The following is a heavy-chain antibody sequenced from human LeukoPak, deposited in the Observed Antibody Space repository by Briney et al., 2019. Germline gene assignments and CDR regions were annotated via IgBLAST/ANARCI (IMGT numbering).Heavy chain of an antibody. CDR2: NYYDGTT. Sequence: SETLSLTCTVSGDSIRSGGFFWSWVRQHPEKGLGWIGYNYYDGTTDYNPSLKSRITISVDTSKNQFSLRLSSVTAADTAVYYCAKENYPSSSWYGYGMDVWGQGTPVTVSS. CDR1: GDSIRSGGFF. V-gene: IGHV4-31*03. J-gene: IGHJ6*02. D-gene: IGHD6-13*01. CDR3: AKENYPSSSWYGYGMDV.